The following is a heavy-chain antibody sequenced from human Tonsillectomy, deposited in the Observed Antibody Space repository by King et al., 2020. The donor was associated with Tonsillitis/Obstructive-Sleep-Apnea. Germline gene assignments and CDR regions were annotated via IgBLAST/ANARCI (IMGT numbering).Heavy chain of an antibody. Sequence: VQLVQSGAEVKKPGASVKVSCKASGYTFTNYDITWVRQAPGQGLEWMGWSRPYNGDTNYAQKLQGRVTMTSDTSTSTAYMELRSLRSDDTAVYYCATDYYDRSCYYHGYFQYWGQGPLVTVSS. J-gene: IGHJ1*01. CDR2: SRPYNGDT. V-gene: IGHV1-18*01. CDR3: ATDYYDRSCYYHGYFQY. CDR1: GYTFTNYD. D-gene: IGHD3-22*01.